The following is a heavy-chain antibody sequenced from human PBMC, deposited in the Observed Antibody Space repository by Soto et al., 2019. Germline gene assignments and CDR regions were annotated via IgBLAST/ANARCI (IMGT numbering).Heavy chain of an antibody. CDR1: GGTFSSYA. V-gene: IGHV1-69*13. J-gene: IGHJ3*02. CDR2: IIPIFGTA. D-gene: IGHD3-22*01. Sequence: GASVKVSCKASGGTFSSYAISWVRQAPGQGLEWMGGIIPIFGTANYAQKFQGRVTITADESTSTAYMELSSLRSEDTAVYYCARAWVDSSGYYYVGCCAFDIWGQGTMVTVSS. CDR3: ARAWVDSSGYYYVGCCAFDI.